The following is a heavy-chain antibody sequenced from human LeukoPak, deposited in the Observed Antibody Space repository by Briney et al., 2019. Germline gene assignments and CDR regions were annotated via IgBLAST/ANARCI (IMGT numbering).Heavy chain of an antibody. CDR2: IRYDGNNK. V-gene: IGHV3-30*02. CDR1: GFTFSNYG. CDR3: ARAHYDSSGYFDY. D-gene: IGHD3-22*01. J-gene: IGHJ4*02. Sequence: GGSLRLSCGASGFTFSNYGMLWVRQAPGKGLDWVAFIRYDGNNKLYADSVKGRFTISRDNSKNTLYLHINSLRAEDTAVYYCARAHYDSSGYFDYWGQGTLVTVSS.